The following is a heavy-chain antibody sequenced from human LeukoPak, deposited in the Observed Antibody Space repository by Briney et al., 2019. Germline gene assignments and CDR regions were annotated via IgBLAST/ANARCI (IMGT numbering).Heavy chain of an antibody. V-gene: IGHV1-69*05. CDR3: ASHRVAAPPKFDY. J-gene: IGHJ4*02. D-gene: IGHD2-15*01. CDR1: GGTSSSYA. CDR2: IIPIFGTA. Sequence: ASVKVSCKASGGTSSSYAISWVRQAPGQGLEWMGRIIPIFGTANYAQKFQGRVTITTDESTSTAYMDLSSLRSEDTAVYYCASHRVAAPPKFDYWGQGTLVTVSS.